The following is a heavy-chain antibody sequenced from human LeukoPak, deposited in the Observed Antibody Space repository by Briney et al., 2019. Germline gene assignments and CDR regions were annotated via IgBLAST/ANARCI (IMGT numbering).Heavy chain of an antibody. CDR2: IYHRGST. CDR1: GFSISSGYY. Sequence: TSETLSLTCTVSGFSISSGYYWGWIRQPPGKGLEWIGNIYHRGSTYYNPSLKSRVTTSLDTSKNQFSLKLTSVTAADTAVYYCARDKGDRQYNWFDPWSQGTLVTVSS. CDR3: ARDKGDRQYNWFDP. D-gene: IGHD3-22*01. J-gene: IGHJ5*02. V-gene: IGHV4-38-2*02.